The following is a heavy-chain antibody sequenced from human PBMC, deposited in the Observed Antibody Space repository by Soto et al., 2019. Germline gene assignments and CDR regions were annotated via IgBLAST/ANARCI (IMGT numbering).Heavy chain of an antibody. CDR1: GYTFTGYY. CDR3: ARATIFGAPYFDY. J-gene: IGHJ4*02. CDR2: INPNSGGT. V-gene: IGHV1-2*04. D-gene: IGHD3-3*01. Sequence: QVQLVQSGAEVKKPGASVKVSCQGSGYTFTGYYMHWVRQAPGQGLEWMGWINPNSGGTNYAQKFQGWVTMTRDTSISTAYMELSRLRSDDTAVYYCARATIFGAPYFDYWGQGTLVTVSS.